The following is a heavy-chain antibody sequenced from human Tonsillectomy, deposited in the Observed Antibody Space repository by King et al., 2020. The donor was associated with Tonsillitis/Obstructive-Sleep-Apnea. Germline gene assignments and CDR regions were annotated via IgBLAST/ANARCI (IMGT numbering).Heavy chain of an antibody. Sequence: QLQESGPGLVKPSETLSLTCTVSGGSISSVSYYWVWIRRPPGKGLEWFGGFLSSVGTYYYPSLKSRVTIYVDTPKNQFSLKRSSVTAADTAVYYCARHMTTVTTPHDYWGQGTLVTVSS. D-gene: IGHD4-17*01. CDR1: GGSISSVSYY. J-gene: IGHJ4*02. V-gene: IGHV4-39*01. CDR2: FLSSVGT. CDR3: ARHMTTVTTPHDY.